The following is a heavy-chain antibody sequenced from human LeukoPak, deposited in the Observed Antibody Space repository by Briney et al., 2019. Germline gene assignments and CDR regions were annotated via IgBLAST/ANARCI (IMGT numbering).Heavy chain of an antibody. CDR3: TRLTGVGSYQHLDY. CDR1: GFTFSSHG. V-gene: IGHV3-33*07. J-gene: IGHJ4*02. CDR2: IWFDGSKE. D-gene: IGHD1-26*01. Sequence: GGSLRLSCAASGFTFSSHGMYWVRQAPDKGPEWVGVIWFDGSKEYYTDSVKGRFTISRDNSKNTLWLQMNSLRAEDTAVYYCTRLTGVGSYQHLDYWGQGTLVTVSS.